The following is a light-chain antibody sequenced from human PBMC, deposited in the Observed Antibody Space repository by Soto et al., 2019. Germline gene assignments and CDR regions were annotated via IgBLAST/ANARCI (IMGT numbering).Light chain of an antibody. Sequence: EIVLTQSPGTLSLSPGERATLSCRASQSITSNFLAWYQQKPGQAPRLLIYGASTRAAGVPDRFSGSGSGTDFTLTITRLEPEDFAVYYCQQYGRSPLIYTCCQGTKLGV. CDR2: GAS. V-gene: IGKV3-20*01. CDR3: QQYGRSPLIYT. J-gene: IGKJ2*01. CDR1: QSITSNF.